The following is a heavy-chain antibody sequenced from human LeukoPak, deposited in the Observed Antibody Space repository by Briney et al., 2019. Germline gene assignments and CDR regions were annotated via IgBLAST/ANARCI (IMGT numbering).Heavy chain of an antibody. D-gene: IGHD3-10*01. V-gene: IGHV3-73*01. Sequence: PGGSLKLSCADSGFTFSGSAMHWVRQASGKGLEWVGRIRSKANSYATAYAASVKGRFTISRDDSKNTAYLQMNSLKTEDTAVYYCTRHSDMVRGVIISDYWGQGTLVTVSS. J-gene: IGHJ4*02. CDR2: IRSKANSYAT. CDR1: GFTFSGSA. CDR3: TRHSDMVRGVIISDY.